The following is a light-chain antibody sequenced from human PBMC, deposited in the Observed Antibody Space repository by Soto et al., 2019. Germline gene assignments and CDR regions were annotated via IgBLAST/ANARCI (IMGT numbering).Light chain of an antibody. CDR3: QQRTDWPPWT. Sequence: DIQMTQSPSILSASVGDRVTITCRASQSIRSWLAWYQQKPGKAPKLLIYDAYSLESGVPSRFSGRRSGTEFTLTIAGLQPEDFAVYYCQQRTDWPPWTFGQGTKVDIK. CDR2: DAY. V-gene: IGKV1-5*01. CDR1: QSIRSW. J-gene: IGKJ1*01.